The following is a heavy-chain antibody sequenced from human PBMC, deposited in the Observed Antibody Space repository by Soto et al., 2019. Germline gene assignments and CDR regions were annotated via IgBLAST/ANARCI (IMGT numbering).Heavy chain of an antibody. Sequence: GGSLRLSSGAAGFTFSSYGMHWVRQEPGKGLEWVAVISYDGSNKYYADSVKGRFTISRDNSKNTLYLQMNSLRAEDTAVYYCAKDSRYCSSTSCRARGYYYYYMDVWGKGTTVTVSS. CDR3: AKDSRYCSSTSCRARGYYYYYMDV. CDR2: ISYDGSNK. D-gene: IGHD2-2*01. CDR1: GFTFSSYG. V-gene: IGHV3-30*18. J-gene: IGHJ6*03.